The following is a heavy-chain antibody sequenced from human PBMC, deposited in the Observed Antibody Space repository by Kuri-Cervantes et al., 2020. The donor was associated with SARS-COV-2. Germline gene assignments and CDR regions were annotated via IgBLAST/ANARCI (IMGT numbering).Heavy chain of an antibody. CDR2: IHHAVGT. V-gene: IGHV4-34*01. CDR1: SDSITSYY. D-gene: IGHD3-16*01. J-gene: IGHJ4*02. Sequence: SETLSLTCTVSSDSITSYYWSWIRQPPGKGLEWIGEIHHAVGTFYTPSLRSRATIFLDTSKNQFSLKLRSVTAADTAMYYCARGVGGGETFDFWGQGTLVTVSS. CDR3: ARGVGGGETFDF.